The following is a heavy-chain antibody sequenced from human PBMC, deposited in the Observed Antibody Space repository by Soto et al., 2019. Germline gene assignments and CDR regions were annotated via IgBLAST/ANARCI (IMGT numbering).Heavy chain of an antibody. J-gene: IGHJ4*02. CDR3: ARGSSNWGYFFDF. CDR2: IKQDGSEK. V-gene: IGHV3-7*01. D-gene: IGHD6-13*01. CDR1: GFTFVSYW. Sequence: GGYLRLSCAASGFTFVSYWMSWVRQAPGKGLEWVANIKQDGSEKYYVDSVKGRFTISRDNAKNSLYLQMNSLRDDDTAVYYCARGSSNWGYFFDFSSRGTLDIGSS.